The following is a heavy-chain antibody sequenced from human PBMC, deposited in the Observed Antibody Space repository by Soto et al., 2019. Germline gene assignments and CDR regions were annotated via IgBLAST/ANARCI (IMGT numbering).Heavy chain of an antibody. V-gene: IGHV3-15*01. CDR2: IKSKADGGTT. Sequence: SGGSLRLSCAASGFTFSNAWMSWVRQAPGKGLEWVGRIKSKADGGTTDYAAPVKGRFTISRDDSKNTLYLQMNSLKTEDTAVYYCTTVVRSNVDTAMELDYWGQGTLVTVSS. J-gene: IGHJ4*02. CDR3: TTVVRSNVDTAMELDY. D-gene: IGHD5-18*01. CDR1: GFTFSNAW.